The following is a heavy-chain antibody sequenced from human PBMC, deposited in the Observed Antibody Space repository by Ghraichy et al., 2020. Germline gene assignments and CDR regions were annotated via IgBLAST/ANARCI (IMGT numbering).Heavy chain of an antibody. V-gene: IGHV4-34*01. Sequence: SETLSLTCAVYGGSFSGYYWSWIRQPPGKGLEWIGEINHSGSTNYNPSLKSRVTISVDTSKNQFSLKLSSVTAADTAVYYCARGSGYYGSDAFDIWGQGTMVTVSS. D-gene: IGHD3-10*01. J-gene: IGHJ3*02. CDR1: GGSFSGYY. CDR3: ARGSGYYGSDAFDI. CDR2: INHSGST.